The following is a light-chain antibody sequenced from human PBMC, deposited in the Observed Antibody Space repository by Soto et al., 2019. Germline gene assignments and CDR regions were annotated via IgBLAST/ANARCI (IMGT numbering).Light chain of an antibody. Sequence: DIVMTQSPLSLPVTPGEPASISCRSSQSLLHSNGYNYLDWYLQKPGQSPQLLIYLGSNRASGVPDRFSGSGSGTDFTLKIRRVAAEDVGVYYCMQALQTPRTFGQGNKLEIK. CDR2: LGS. CDR1: QSLLHSNGYNY. J-gene: IGKJ2*01. V-gene: IGKV2-28*01. CDR3: MQALQTPRT.